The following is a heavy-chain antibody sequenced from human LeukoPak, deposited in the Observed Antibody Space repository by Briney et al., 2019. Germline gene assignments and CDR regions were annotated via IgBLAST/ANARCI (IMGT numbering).Heavy chain of an antibody. CDR2: ICPDGTVT. J-gene: IGHJ4*02. CDR1: GFTFSTYC. V-gene: IGHV3-74*01. CDR3: VRDFRSADY. Sequence: PGGSLRLSCAASGFTFSTYCMHWVRQAPGKGPMWVSRICPDGTVTNCADSVKARFIISRDNARNTVYLQMSSLRVEDTAVYYCVRDFRSADYWGQGTLVTVSS.